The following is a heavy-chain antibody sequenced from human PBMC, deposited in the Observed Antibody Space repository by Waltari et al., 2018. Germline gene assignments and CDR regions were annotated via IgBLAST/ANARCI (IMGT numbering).Heavy chain of an antibody. CDR1: GGSFSGYY. D-gene: IGHD6-19*01. CDR3: ARQYSSGPQAYYYMDV. Sequence: QVQLQQWGAGLLKPSETLSLTCAVYGGSFSGYYWCWIRQPPGKGLEWSGEIKHDGSNTNNAPLKSGVTISVYTSKNSFSLKLSSVTAAETAVYYCARQYSSGPQAYYYMDVWGKGTTVTVSS. CDR2: IKHDGSN. J-gene: IGHJ6*03. V-gene: IGHV4-34*01.